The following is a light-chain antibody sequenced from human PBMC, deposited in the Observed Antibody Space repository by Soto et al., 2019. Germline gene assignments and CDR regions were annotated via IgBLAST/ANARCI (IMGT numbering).Light chain of an antibody. V-gene: IGLV1-51*02. J-gene: IGLJ3*02. CDR2: ESN. CDR3: ETWDSSLNAVV. Sequence: QSVLTQPPSVSAAPGQKVAIFCSGSSSDIGRNSVSWYQQLPGTAPKLLIYESNNRPSGIPDRFSGSKSDTSASLGITGLQPGDEADYYCETWDSSLNAVVFGGGTKLTVL. CDR1: SSDIGRNS.